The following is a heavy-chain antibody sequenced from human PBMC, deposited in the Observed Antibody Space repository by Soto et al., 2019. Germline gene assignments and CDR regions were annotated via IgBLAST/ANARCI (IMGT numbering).Heavy chain of an antibody. Sequence: GESLNTCCNGSGYSFASYWLGGVRQMGRKRLGMMGIIYPGDSDTRYSPYFQGQVTISADKSISTAYLQWSSLKASDTAMYYCARFIYYDSSGVYYYYGMDVWGQGTTVTVSS. CDR3: ARFIYYDSSGVYYYYGMDV. CDR1: GYSFASYW. CDR2: IYPGDSDT. D-gene: IGHD3-22*01. J-gene: IGHJ6*02. V-gene: IGHV5-51*01.